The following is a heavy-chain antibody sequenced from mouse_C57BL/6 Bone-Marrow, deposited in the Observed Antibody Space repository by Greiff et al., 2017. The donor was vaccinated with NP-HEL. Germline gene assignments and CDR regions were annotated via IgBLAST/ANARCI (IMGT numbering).Heavy chain of an antibody. D-gene: IGHD3-2*02. CDR1: GYTFTSYW. V-gene: IGHV1-55*01. Sequence: QVHVKQPGAELVKPGASVKMPCKASGYTFTSYWITWVKQRPGQGLEWIGDIYPGSGSTNYNEKFKSKATLTVDTSSSTAYMQLSSLTSEDSAVYYCARSGGLMDYWGQGTSVTVSS. CDR3: ARSGGLMDY. CDR2: IYPGSGST. J-gene: IGHJ4*01.